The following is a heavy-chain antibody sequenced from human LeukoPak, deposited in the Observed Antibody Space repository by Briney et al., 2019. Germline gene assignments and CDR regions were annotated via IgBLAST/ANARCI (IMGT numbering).Heavy chain of an antibody. D-gene: IGHD3-9*01. CDR3: ARASGDTYYDILTGYYPHFDY. CDR1: GFTFSSYS. J-gene: IGHJ4*02. V-gene: IGHV3-21*01. CDR2: ISSSSYI. Sequence: GGSLRLSCAASGFTFSSYSMNWVRQAPGKGLEWVSSISSSSYIYYADSVKGRFTISRDNAKNSLYLQMNSLRAEDTAVYYCARASGDTYYDILTGYYPHFDYWGQGTLVTVSS.